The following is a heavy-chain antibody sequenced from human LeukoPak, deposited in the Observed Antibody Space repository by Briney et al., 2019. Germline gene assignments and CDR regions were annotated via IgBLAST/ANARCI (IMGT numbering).Heavy chain of an antibody. Sequence: GGSLRLSCAGSGFSFIDAWMSWVRQAPGKGLEWVSAIGTAGDTYYPGSVKGRFTISRENAKNSLYLQMNSLRAGDTAVYYCTRVAQSGPTGWFDPWGQGTLVTVSS. CDR2: IGTAGDT. CDR3: TRVAQSGPTGWFDP. CDR1: GFSFIDAW. D-gene: IGHD1-1*01. J-gene: IGHJ5*02. V-gene: IGHV3-13*01.